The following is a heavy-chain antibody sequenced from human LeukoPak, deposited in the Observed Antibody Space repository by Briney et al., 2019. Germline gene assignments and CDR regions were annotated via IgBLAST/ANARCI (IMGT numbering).Heavy chain of an antibody. CDR1: GFTFDDYA. J-gene: IGHJ4*02. CDR2: ISWNSGSI. Sequence: GGSLRLPCAASGFTFDDYAMHWVRQAPGKGLEWVSGISWNSGSIGYADSVKGRFTISRDNAKNSLYLQMNSLRAEDTALYYCAKGDKLYYYGSGSYYNEGFVDYWGQGTLVTVSS. V-gene: IGHV3-9*01. CDR3: AKGDKLYYYGSGSYYNEGFVDY. D-gene: IGHD3-10*01.